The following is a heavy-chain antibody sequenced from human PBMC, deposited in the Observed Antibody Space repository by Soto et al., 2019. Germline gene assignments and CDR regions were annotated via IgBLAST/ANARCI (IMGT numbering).Heavy chain of an antibody. CDR1: GGSISSSSYS. D-gene: IGHD2-15*01. CDR3: ARSSVLRGAGTLDI. V-gene: IGHV4-39*01. CDR2: IYNSGST. J-gene: IGHJ3*02. Sequence: QLQLQESGPGLVKPSETLSLTCTVPGGSISSSSYSWGWIRQPPGQGLEWIGRIYNSGSTNYNPSLKSRVPISVDTSKNQFSLNLSSVTAADTAVYYCARSSVLRGAGTLDIWGQGTMVTVSS.